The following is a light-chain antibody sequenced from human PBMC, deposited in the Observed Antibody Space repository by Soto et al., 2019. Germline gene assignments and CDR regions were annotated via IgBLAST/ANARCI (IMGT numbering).Light chain of an antibody. CDR3: QHRSNWPA. Sequence: EILMTQSPATLSVSPGERATLSCRASQSVDSNLAWYQQKPGQAPRLLIYGASTRATGISARFSGSGSGTEFTLTISSLQSEDFALYYCQHRSNWPAFGGGTKVDIK. CDR1: QSVDSN. V-gene: IGKV3-15*01. CDR2: GAS. J-gene: IGKJ4*01.